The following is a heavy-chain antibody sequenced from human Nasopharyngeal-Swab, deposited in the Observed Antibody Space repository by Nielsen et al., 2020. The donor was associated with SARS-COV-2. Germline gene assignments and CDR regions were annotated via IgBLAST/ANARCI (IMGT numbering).Heavy chain of an antibody. J-gene: IGHJ6*02. CDR1: GGSINSLY. V-gene: IGHV4-59*01. CDR3: AIMKVGSTLVGMDV. Sequence: SETLSLTCTVSGGSINSLYWNWIRQPLGKGLEWIGYIDYTGDTNYNPSLKSRVTISVDTSKNQFSLKLRSVTAADTAVYYCAIMKVGSTLVGMDVWGQGSTVTVSS. CDR2: IDYTGDT. D-gene: IGHD5/OR15-5a*01.